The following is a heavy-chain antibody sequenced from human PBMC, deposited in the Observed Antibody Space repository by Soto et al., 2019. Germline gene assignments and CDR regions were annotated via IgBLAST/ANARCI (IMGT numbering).Heavy chain of an antibody. CDR3: ATWSDYYGSGSTDY. D-gene: IGHD3-10*01. CDR2: IDPSASYT. CDR1: GYSFTSYW. Sequence: GESLKISWKGSGYSFTSYWSSWVRQMPGKGLEWMGRIDPSASYTNYSASFPGHVTISADKSISTAYLQWSSLKASDTAVYYCATWSDYYGSGSTDYWGQGTLVTVSS. V-gene: IGHV5-10-1*01. J-gene: IGHJ4*02.